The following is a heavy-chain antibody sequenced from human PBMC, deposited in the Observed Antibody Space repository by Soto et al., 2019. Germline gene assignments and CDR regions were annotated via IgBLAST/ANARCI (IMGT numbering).Heavy chain of an antibody. CDR3: SSGVTPIDY. Sequence: QVQLVQSGAEVKKPGASVKVSCKASGYTFTNFGISWVRQAPGQGLEWMGWISAYNGNTNYAQKFQGRVTMTTETPTSSAYMEVRSLRVADTAVYYCSSGVTPIDYWGQGTLVTVSS. J-gene: IGHJ4*02. V-gene: IGHV1-18*01. CDR1: GYTFTNFG. D-gene: IGHD2-21*02. CDR2: ISAYNGNT.